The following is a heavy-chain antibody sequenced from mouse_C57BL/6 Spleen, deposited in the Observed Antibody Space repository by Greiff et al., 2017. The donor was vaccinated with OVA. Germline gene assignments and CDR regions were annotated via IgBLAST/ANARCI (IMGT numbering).Heavy chain of an antibody. V-gene: IGHV1-55*01. D-gene: IGHD2-5*01. Sequence: QVQLQQPGAELVKPGASVKMSCKASGYTFTSYWITWVKQRPGQGLEWIGDIYPGSGSTNYNEKFKSKATLTVDTSSSTAYMQLISLTSEDAAVYYCARVAYYSNDYYAMDYWGQGTSVTVSS. CDR3: ARVAYYSNDYYAMDY. CDR2: IYPGSGST. CDR1: GYTFTSYW. J-gene: IGHJ4*01.